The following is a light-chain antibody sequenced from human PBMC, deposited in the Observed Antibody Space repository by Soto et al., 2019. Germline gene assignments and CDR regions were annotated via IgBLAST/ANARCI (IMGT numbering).Light chain of an antibody. CDR1: QSISSW. Sequence: DIQMTQSPSTLSASVGDRVTITCRASQSISSWLAWYQQKPGKAPKLLIYDASSLESGVPSRFSGSGSGTEFTLTISSLQPDDFAPYYWQQYNSYSITFGQGTRLEIK. J-gene: IGKJ5*01. CDR2: DAS. CDR3: QQYNSYSIT. V-gene: IGKV1-5*01.